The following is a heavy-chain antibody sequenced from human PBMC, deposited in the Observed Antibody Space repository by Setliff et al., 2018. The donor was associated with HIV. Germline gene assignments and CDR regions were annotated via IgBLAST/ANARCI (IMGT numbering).Heavy chain of an antibody. Sequence: VKVSCKASGYTFSNFAIGWLRQAPGQGLEWMGWISSYSDNTFYARSLQGRVTMTTDTASSTSYMELRSLRSDDTAMYYCARIRAGALLNAFDIWAQGTTVTVS. CDR3: ARIRAGALLNAFDI. J-gene: IGHJ3*02. D-gene: IGHD1-26*01. V-gene: IGHV1-18*01. CDR2: ISSYSDNT. CDR1: GYTFSNFA.